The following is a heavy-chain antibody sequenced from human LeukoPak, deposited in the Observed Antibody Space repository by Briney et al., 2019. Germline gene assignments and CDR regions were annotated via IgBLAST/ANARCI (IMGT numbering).Heavy chain of an antibody. Sequence: GGSLRLSCAASGFTFSTFAMIWVRQPPGKGLEWVSSIFPSGGEIHYADSVRGRFTISRDNSKNTLYLQMNSLRAEDTAVYYCAKLLYYYDSSQPAWGQGTLVTVSS. J-gene: IGHJ5*02. CDR1: GFTFSTFA. CDR2: IFPSGGEI. CDR3: AKLLYYYDSSQPA. V-gene: IGHV3-23*01. D-gene: IGHD3-22*01.